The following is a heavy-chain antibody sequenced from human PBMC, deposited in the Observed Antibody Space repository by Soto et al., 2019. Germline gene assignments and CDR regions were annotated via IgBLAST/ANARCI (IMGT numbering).Heavy chain of an antibody. CDR1: GFTFSSYA. V-gene: IGHV3-23*01. Sequence: GGSLRLSCAASGFTFSSYAMSWVRQAPGKGLEWVSAISGSGGSTYYADSVKGRFTISRDNSKNTLYLQMNSLRAEDTAVYYCANVVVVAAYSGLLDYWGQGTLVTVSS. J-gene: IGHJ4*02. CDR3: ANVVVVAAYSGLLDY. CDR2: ISGSGGST. D-gene: IGHD2-15*01.